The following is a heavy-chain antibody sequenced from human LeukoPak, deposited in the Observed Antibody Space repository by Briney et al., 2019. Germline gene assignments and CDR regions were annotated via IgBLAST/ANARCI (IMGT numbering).Heavy chain of an antibody. CDR2: INPRNGDT. J-gene: IGHJ6*03. D-gene: IGHD3-10*01. CDR3: ATGAQYGLWGVPYFYYMHV. V-gene: IGHV1-2*02. Sequence: GASVKVSCKASGYTFTSYYVHWVRQAPGHGLEWMGWINPRNGDTHSAQKFQGRVSMTGDTSITTAYMELSSLTSDDTAVYYCATGAQYGLWGVPYFYYMHVWGTGTTVTVSS. CDR1: GYTFTSYY.